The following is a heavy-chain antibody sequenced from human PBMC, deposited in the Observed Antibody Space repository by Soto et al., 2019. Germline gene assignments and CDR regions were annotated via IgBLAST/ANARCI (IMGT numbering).Heavy chain of an antibody. J-gene: IGHJ4*02. Sequence: QVQLQESGPGLVKPSGTLSLTCAVSGGSISSSNWWSWVRQPPGKGLEWIGEIYHSGSTNYNPSLKSRVTIAVAKSRNQCSLKLSSVTAADTAVYYCARDPRGYSYGFDYWGQGTLVTVAS. CDR2: IYHSGST. D-gene: IGHD5-18*01. V-gene: IGHV4-4*02. CDR3: ARDPRGYSYGFDY. CDR1: GGSISSSNW.